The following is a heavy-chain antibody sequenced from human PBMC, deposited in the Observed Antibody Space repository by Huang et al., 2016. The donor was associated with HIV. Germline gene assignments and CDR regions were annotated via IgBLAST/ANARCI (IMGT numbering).Heavy chain of an antibody. CDR1: GDSISSGAFY. CDR2: VYTSGRV. Sequence: VQPSQTLSLICTVSGDSISSGAFYWTWIRQSAGGGLQWIGHVYTSGRVLYNGSLTSRVTIARDTSKNQLSLNLRSVTAADTALYFCARGRGGTHSYFFYSMDVWGAGTAVIVSS. V-gene: IGHV4-61*09. J-gene: IGHJ6*03. CDR3: ARGRGGTHSYFFYSMDV. D-gene: IGHD1-26*01.